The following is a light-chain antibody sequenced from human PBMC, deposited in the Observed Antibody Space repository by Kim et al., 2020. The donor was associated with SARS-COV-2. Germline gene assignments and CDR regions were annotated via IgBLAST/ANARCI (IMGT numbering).Light chain of an antibody. Sequence: VSPGQTASITCSGDKLGDKYACWYQLKPGQSPLLVIYQDTMRPSGILERFSASNSGNTATLTISGTQAVDEADYYCQAWDTSLGVVFGGGTQLTVL. CDR1: KLGDKY. V-gene: IGLV3-1*01. CDR2: QDT. CDR3: QAWDTSLGVV. J-gene: IGLJ2*01.